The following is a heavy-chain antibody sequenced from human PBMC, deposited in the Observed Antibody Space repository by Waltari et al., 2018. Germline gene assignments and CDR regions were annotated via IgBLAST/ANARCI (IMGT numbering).Heavy chain of an antibody. CDR2: INHSGRT. CDR1: GGSFSGYY. V-gene: IGHV4-34*01. CDR3: ARPRFYSNYGGVDY. D-gene: IGHD4-4*01. J-gene: IGHJ4*02. Sequence: QVQLQQWGAGLLKPSETLSLTCAVYGGSFSGYYWSWIRQPPGKGLEWIGEINHSGRTNYKPSLKSRVTISVDTSKNQFSLKLSSVTAADTAVYYCARPRFYSNYGGVDYWGQGTLVTVSS.